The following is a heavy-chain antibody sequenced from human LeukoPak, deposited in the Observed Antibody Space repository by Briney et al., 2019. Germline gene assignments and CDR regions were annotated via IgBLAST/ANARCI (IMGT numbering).Heavy chain of an antibody. CDR3: STEDKYCTSPNCGNY. V-gene: IGHV1-2*06. J-gene: IGHJ4*02. Sequence: GASVKVSCKASGYTLTDYYMHWVRQAPGQGLEWMGLIIPNTGGTTYQQKFQGRVTITRDTSISTFYMELSSLRSDDTAVYYCSTEDKYCTSPNCGNYWGQGTLVTVSS. CDR1: GYTLTDYY. CDR2: IIPNTGGT. D-gene: IGHD2-8*01.